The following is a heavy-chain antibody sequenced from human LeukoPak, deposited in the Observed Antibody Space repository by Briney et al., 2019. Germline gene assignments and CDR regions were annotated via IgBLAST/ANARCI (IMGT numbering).Heavy chain of an antibody. CDR3: ARPHSLYAFDI. J-gene: IGHJ3*02. D-gene: IGHD1-26*01. CDR2: IYYSGST. V-gene: IGHV4-30-4*07. CDR1: GGSISSGGYS. Sequence: SQTLSLTCAVSGGSISSGGYSWSWIRQPPGKGLEWIGYIYYSGSTYYNPSLKSRVTISVDTSKNQFSLKLSSVTAADTAVYYCARPHSLYAFDIWGQGTMVTVSS.